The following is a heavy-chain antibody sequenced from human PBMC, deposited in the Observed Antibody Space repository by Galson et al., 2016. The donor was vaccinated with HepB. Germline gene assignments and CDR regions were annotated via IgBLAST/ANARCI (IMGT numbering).Heavy chain of an antibody. CDR1: GLTFSSYG. V-gene: IGHV3-30*18. CDR2: ILYDGSNK. J-gene: IGHJ6*02. CDR3: AKDRNRYDFYSMDV. D-gene: IGHD5-12*01. Sequence: SLRLSCAASGLTFSSYGMHWVRQAPGKGLGWVAVILYDGSNKYYADSVKGRFTISRDNSKNTLYLQMNSLRAEDTAVYYCAKDRNRYDFYSMDVWGQGTTVTVSS.